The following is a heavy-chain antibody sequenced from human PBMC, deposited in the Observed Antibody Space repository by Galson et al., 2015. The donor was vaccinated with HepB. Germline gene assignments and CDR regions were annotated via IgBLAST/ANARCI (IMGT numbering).Heavy chain of an antibody. V-gene: IGHV3-66*01. CDR2: IYNTGST. CDR3: ARDRWGAWFDP. Sequence: SLRLSCAASEFTVSSNYISWVRQAPGRGLEWVSLIYNTGSTSHADSVKGRFTITRDNSKNTVYLHMNTLKAEDTAVYYCARDRWGAWFDPWGQGTLVTVSS. D-gene: IGHD3-16*01. CDR1: EFTVSSNY. J-gene: IGHJ5*02.